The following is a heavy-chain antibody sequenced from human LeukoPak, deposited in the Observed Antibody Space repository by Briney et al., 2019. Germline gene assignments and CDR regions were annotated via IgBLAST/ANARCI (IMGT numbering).Heavy chain of an antibody. J-gene: IGHJ3*02. CDR1: GYPFTSYD. V-gene: IGHV1-8*02. D-gene: IGHD7-27*01. CDR2: MNPKSGYT. Sequence: GASVKVSCKASGYPFTSYDINWVRQAPGQGLEWMGWMNPKSGYTGYAQKFQGRVTITRDTSISTVYMELSSLTSEDTAVYYCARVWGSVDIWGQGTMVTVSS. CDR3: ARVWGSVDI.